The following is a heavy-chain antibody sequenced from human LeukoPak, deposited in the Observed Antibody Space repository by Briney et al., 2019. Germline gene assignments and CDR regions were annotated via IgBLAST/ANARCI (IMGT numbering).Heavy chain of an antibody. J-gene: IGHJ6*03. CDR2: IYYSGST. CDR1: GGSISSSSYY. D-gene: IGHD3-10*01. V-gene: IGHV4-39*07. Sequence: SETLSLTCTVSGGSISSSSYYWGWIRQPPGKGLEWIGSIYYSGSTYYNPSLKSRVTISVDTSKNQFSLKLSSVTAADTAVYYCAREFYYYGSGKPYYYYYMDVWGKGTTVTVSS. CDR3: AREFYYYGSGKPYYYYYMDV.